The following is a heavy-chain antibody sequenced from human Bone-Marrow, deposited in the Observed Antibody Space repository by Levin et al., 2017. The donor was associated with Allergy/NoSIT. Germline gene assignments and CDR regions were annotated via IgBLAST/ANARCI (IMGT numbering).Heavy chain of an antibody. J-gene: IGHJ5*02. CDR1: GGSFSDYS. V-gene: IGHV4-34*01. D-gene: IGHD3-10*01. CDR2: INHSGST. CDR3: ARGRQTSMVRGVRFDP. Sequence: SETLSLTCAVYGGSFSDYSWTWIRQPPGKGLEWIGEINHSGSTNYNPSLKSRVTISIDTSKNQFSLKLSSVTAADTAVYYCARGRQTSMVRGVRFDPWGQGTLVTVSS.